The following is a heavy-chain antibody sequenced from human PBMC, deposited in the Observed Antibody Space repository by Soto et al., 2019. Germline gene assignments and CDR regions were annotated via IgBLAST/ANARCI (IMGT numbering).Heavy chain of an antibody. CDR3: ARGGPYYYYYYGMDV. CDR1: GGSISSYY. J-gene: IGHJ6*02. Sequence: SETLSLTCTVSGGSISSYYWSWIRQPPGKGLEWIGYIYYSGSTNYNPSLKSRVTISVDTSKNQFSLKLSSVTAADTAVYYCARGGPYYYYYYGMDVWGQGTTVPVSS. D-gene: IGHD2-15*01. CDR2: IYYSGST. V-gene: IGHV4-59*01.